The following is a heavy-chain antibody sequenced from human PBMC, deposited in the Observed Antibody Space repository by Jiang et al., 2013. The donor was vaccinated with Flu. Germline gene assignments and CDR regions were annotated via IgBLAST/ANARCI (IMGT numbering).Heavy chain of an antibody. D-gene: IGHD3-22*01. CDR1: GGSVSSGGYY. CDR2: IYYSGST. CDR3: ARRLSDSVGSWYFDL. J-gene: IGHJ2*01. V-gene: IGHV4-61*08. Sequence: LLKPSETLSLTCSVSGGSVSSGGYYWSWIRQPPGKGLEWIGYIYYSGSTNYNPSLKSRVTISVDTSENQFSLKLSSVTAADTAVYYCARRLSDSVGSWYFDLWGRGTLVTVSS.